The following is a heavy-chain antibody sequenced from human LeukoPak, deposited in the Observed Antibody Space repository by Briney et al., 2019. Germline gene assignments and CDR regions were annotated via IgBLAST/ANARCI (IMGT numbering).Heavy chain of an antibody. Sequence: ASVKVSCKASGFTFTSSAMQWVRQARGQRLEWIGWIVVGSGNTNYAQKFQERVTITRDMSTSTAYVELSSLRSEDTAVYYCAAEGKQWLDAFDIWGQGTMVTVSS. D-gene: IGHD6-19*01. CDR2: IVVGSGNT. J-gene: IGHJ3*02. CDR3: AAEGKQWLDAFDI. V-gene: IGHV1-58*02. CDR1: GFTFTSSA.